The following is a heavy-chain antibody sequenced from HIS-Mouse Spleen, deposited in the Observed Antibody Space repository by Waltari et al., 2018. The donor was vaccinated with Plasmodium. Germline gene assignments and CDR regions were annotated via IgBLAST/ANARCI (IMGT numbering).Heavy chain of an antibody. CDR3: ARGPGYSSGWYYFDY. CDR2: INHSGST. Sequence: QVQLQQRGAGLLKPSEPLSPTCPVYGGSFSGYFWSWIRQPPGKGLEWIGEINHSGSTNYNPSLKSRVTISVDTSKNQCSLKLSSVTAADTAVYYCARGPGYSSGWYYFDYWGQGTLVTVSS. CDR1: GGSFSGYF. J-gene: IGHJ4*02. V-gene: IGHV4-34*01. D-gene: IGHD6-19*01.